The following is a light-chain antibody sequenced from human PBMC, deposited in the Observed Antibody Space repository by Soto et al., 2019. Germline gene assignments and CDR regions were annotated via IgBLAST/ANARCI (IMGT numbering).Light chain of an antibody. CDR3: SSYTTGSTHVV. CDR2: AVS. J-gene: IGLJ2*01. Sequence: QSALTQPASVSGSPGQSITIACTGTSSDVGSYNYVSWYQQYPGKAPKLMIYAVSNPPSGVSYRFSGSKSGNTASLTISGLQAEDEADYYCSSYTTGSTHVVFGGGTKLTAL. CDR1: SSDVGSYNY. V-gene: IGLV2-14*01.